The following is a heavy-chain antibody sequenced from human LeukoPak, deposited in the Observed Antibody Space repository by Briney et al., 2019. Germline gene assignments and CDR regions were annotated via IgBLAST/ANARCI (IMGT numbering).Heavy chain of an antibody. CDR2: ISSSSSYI. J-gene: IGHJ4*02. V-gene: IGHV3-21*01. CDR3: ARDGDRGAIRGDDY. Sequence: PGGSLRLSCAASGFTFSSYNMNWVRQAPGKGLEWVSFISSSSSYIYYADSVKGRFTISRDNAKNSLYLQMNNLRAEDTAVYYCARDGDRGAIRGDDYWGQGTLVTVSS. CDR1: GFTFSSYN. D-gene: IGHD3-10*01.